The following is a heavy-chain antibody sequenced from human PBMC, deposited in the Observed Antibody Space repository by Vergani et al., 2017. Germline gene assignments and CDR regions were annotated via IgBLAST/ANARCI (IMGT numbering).Heavy chain of an antibody. CDR1: GGSMSGYY. CDR3: GRVADFYGLRSRLLDL. J-gene: IGHJ5*02. CDR2: MYHSGST. Sequence: QVRLQESGPGLVKPSETLSLTCSVFGGSMSGYYWSWIRQPPGKELEWIGYMYHSGSTNYNPSLETRVTISGDTSKNQFSLKLNSVTAADTAVYYCGRVADFYGLRSRLLDLWGQGVLVTVSS. D-gene: IGHD3-10*01. V-gene: IGHV4-59*01.